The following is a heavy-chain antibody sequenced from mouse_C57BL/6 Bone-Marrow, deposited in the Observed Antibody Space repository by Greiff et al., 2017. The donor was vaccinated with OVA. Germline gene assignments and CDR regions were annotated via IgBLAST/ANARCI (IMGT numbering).Heavy chain of an antibody. Sequence: EVQLQQSGAELVRPGASVKLSCTASGFNIKDDYMHWVKQRPEQGLEWIGWIDPENGDTEYASKFQGKATITADTSSNTAYLQLSSLTSEDTAVYYCTTGNRDDYWGQGTMLTVSS. J-gene: IGHJ2*01. V-gene: IGHV14-4*01. CDR2: IDPENGDT. CDR1: GFNIKDDY. CDR3: TTGNRDDY. D-gene: IGHD4-1*01.